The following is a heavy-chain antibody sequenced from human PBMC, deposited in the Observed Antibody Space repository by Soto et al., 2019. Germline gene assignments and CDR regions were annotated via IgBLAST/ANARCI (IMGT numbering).Heavy chain of an antibody. V-gene: IGHV4-61*01. J-gene: IGHJ4*02. Sequence: PSETLSLTCSVSGGSVSSDSYYWSWIRQPPGKGLEWIGYIYNSENTNYNPSLKSRVTISVDTSKNQFSLKLTSVTAADTAVYYCARGHFDSRGYSNALDYWGQGIQVTVSA. CDR3: ARGHFDSRGYSNALDY. CDR1: GGSVSSDSYY. D-gene: IGHD3-22*01. CDR2: IYNSENT.